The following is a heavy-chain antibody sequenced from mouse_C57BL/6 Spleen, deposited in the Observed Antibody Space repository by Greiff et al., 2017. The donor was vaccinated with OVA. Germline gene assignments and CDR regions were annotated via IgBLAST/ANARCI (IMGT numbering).Heavy chain of an antibody. Sequence: QVQLKQPGAELVRPGSSVKLSCKASGYTFTSYWMHWVKQRPIQGLEWIGNIDPSDSETHYNQKFKDKATLTVDKSSSTAYMQLSSLTSEDSAVYYCARSDKLRYFDYWGQGTTLTVSS. CDR3: ARSDKLRYFDY. D-gene: IGHD1-1*01. CDR1: GYTFTSYW. V-gene: IGHV1-52*01. J-gene: IGHJ2*01. CDR2: IDPSDSET.